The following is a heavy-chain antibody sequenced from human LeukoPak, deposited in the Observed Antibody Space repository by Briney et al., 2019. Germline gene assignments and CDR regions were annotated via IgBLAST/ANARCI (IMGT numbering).Heavy chain of an antibody. Sequence: SETLSLTCTVSGGSISSGGYYWSWIRQPPGKGLEWIGYIYHSGSTYYNPSLKSRVTISVDRSKNQFSLKLSSVTAADTAVYYCARVALVVPAAPEGYFDYWGQGTLVTVSS. CDR1: GGSISSGGYY. D-gene: IGHD2-2*01. J-gene: IGHJ4*02. V-gene: IGHV4-30-2*01. CDR3: ARVALVVPAAPEGYFDY. CDR2: IYHSGST.